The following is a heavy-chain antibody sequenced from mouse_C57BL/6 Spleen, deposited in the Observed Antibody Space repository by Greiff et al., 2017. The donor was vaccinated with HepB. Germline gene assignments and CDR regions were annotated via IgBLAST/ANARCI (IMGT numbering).Heavy chain of an antibody. Sequence: EVQLQQSGSELVKPGASVKMSCKASGYTFTDYNMHWVKQSHGKSLEWIGYINPNNGGTSYNQKFKGKATLTVNKSSSTAYMELRSLTSEDSSVYYCARGGTMITYFDYWGQGTTLTVSS. CDR1: GYTFTDYN. V-gene: IGHV1-22*01. CDR3: ARGGTMITYFDY. CDR2: INPNNGGT. J-gene: IGHJ2*01. D-gene: IGHD2-4*01.